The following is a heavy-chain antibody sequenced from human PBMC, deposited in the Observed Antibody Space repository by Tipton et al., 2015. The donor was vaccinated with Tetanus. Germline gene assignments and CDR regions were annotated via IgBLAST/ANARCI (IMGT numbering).Heavy chain of an antibody. CDR1: GYPFTSYY. J-gene: IGHJ4*02. CDR2: INPYTGGT. D-gene: IGHD3-22*01. Sequence: QVQLVQSGAEVKRPGASVKLSCKASGYPFTSYYLHWVRQAPGQGLEWMGWINPYTGGTTLPRKFQGRVTMTKDKSASTAYMDLNSLRPDDTAVYYCARDRHSYESSGYYLFDNWGQGTLVTVSA. V-gene: IGHV1-2*02. CDR3: ARDRHSYESSGYYLFDN.